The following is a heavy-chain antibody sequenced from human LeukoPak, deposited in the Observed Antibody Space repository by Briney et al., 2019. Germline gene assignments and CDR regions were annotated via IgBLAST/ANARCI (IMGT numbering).Heavy chain of an antibody. J-gene: IGHJ4*02. CDR1: GFTFSSYA. Sequence: GRSLRLSCAASGFTFSSYAMHWVRQAPGKGLEWVAVISHDGSNKYYADSVKGRFTISRDNSKNTLYLQTNSLRAEDTAVYYCARVGELLLWFGGEDYWGQGTLVTVSS. D-gene: IGHD3-10*01. CDR2: ISHDGSNK. CDR3: ARVGELLLWFGGEDY. V-gene: IGHV3-30*04.